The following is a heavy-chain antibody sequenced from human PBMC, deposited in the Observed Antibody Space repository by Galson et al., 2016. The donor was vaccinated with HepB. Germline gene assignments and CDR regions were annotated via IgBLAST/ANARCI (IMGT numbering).Heavy chain of an antibody. V-gene: IGHV3-11*01. CDR2: ISHSGNTR. J-gene: IGHJ4*02. CDR1: GFSFNDFY. Sequence: SLRLPCAASGFSFNDFYMSWIRQPPGKALEWISYISHSGNTREYADSVKGRFTVSRDNNKNSVYLQLNSLRAEDTALYYCARDVNNWTGDRRLFDLWGQGTLVAVSS. D-gene: IGHD1-1*01. CDR3: ARDVNNWTGDRRLFDL.